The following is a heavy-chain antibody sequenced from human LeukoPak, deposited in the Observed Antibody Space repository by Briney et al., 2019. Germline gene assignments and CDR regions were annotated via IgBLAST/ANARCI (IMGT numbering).Heavy chain of an antibody. J-gene: IGHJ3*02. CDR3: ARADYGGNSSDAFDI. Sequence: SETLSLTCTVSGGSISSGGYYWNWIRQHPGKGLEWIGYIYYSGSTYYNPSLKSRVTISVDTSKNQFSLKLSSVTAADTAVYYCARADYGGNSSDAFDIWGQGTMVTVSS. CDR2: IYYSGST. D-gene: IGHD4-23*01. V-gene: IGHV4-30-4*08. CDR1: GGSISSGGYY.